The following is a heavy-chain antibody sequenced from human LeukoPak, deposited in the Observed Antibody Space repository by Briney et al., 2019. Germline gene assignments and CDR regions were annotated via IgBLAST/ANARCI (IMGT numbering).Heavy chain of an antibody. CDR3: AKAATSFH. D-gene: IGHD3-16*01. Sequence: GGSLTLSCAASVFTFSSYAMIWVRRAPGRGLALVSAISGSGARTYYAAAVTARFTIPRDHSKNTLYLQMHSPRAEDTAVYSCAKAATSFHWGQGTMVTVSS. V-gene: IGHV3-23*01. J-gene: IGHJ3*01. CDR2: ISGSGART. CDR1: VFTFSSYA.